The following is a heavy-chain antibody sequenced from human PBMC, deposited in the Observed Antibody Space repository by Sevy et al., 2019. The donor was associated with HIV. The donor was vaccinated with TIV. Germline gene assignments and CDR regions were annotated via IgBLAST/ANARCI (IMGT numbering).Heavy chain of an antibody. J-gene: IGHJ6*02. CDR2: IYYTRST. CDR3: ARGRPDYYYGIDV. V-gene: IGHV4-59*01. Sequence: SETLSVTCNVSGDSISGYYWSWIRQPPGKGLEWIGYIYYTRSTNYNPSLKSRVTISKDTSKNQVSLKLSSVIVADTAVYYCARGRPDYYYGIDVWGQGTTVTVSS. CDR1: GDSISGYY.